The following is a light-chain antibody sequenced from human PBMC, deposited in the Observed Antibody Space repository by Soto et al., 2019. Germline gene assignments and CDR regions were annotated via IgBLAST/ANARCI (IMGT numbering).Light chain of an antibody. J-gene: IGLJ2*01. CDR1: SSNIGSNT. CDR2: SNN. V-gene: IGLV1-44*01. Sequence: QSVLTQPPSASGTPGQRVTMSCSGSSSNIGSNTVNWYQQVPGTAPKLLIHSNNQRPSGVPDRFSGSKSGTSASLAISGLQFEDEADYYCAAWDDSLNGRVFGGGTKLTVL. CDR3: AAWDDSLNGRV.